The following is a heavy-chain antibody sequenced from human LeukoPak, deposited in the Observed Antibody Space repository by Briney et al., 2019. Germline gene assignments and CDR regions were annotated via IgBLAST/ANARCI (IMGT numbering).Heavy chain of an antibody. CDR3: AADQLLSYYYGMDV. V-gene: IGHV1-2*02. CDR1: GYTFTGYY. Sequence: ASVKVSCKASGYTFTGYYMHWVRQAPGQGLEWMGWINPNSGGTNYAQKFQGRVTMTRDTSTSTAYMELSRLRSDDTAVYYCAADQLLSYYYGMDVWGQGTTVTVSS. J-gene: IGHJ6*02. CDR2: INPNSGGT. D-gene: IGHD2-2*01.